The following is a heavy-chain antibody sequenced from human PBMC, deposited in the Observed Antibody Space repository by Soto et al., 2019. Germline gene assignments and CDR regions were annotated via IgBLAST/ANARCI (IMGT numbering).Heavy chain of an antibody. CDR2: ISGSGGST. CDR1: GFTFSSYA. D-gene: IGHD2-15*01. CDR3: AKRGYCSGASCYSFDY. J-gene: IGHJ4*02. V-gene: IGHV3-23*01. Sequence: GGSLRLSCAASGFTFSSYAMSWVRQAPGKGLEWVSAISGSGGSTYYADSVKGRFTISRDNSKNTLYLQMNSLRAEDTAVYYCAKRGYCSGASCYSFDYWGQGTLVTVSS.